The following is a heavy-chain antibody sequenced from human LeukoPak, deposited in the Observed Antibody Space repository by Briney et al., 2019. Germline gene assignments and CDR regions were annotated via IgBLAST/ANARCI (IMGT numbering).Heavy chain of an antibody. CDR2: ISSRSSTI. V-gene: IGHV3-48*01. Sequence: GGSLRLSCAASGFTFSSSWMTWVRQAPGKGLEWISYISSRSSTIYYADSVRGRFTISRDDANSSLYLQMNSLRADDTAVYYCATLEFADSWGQGTPVTVSS. CDR1: GFTFSSSW. J-gene: IGHJ4*02. D-gene: IGHD3-10*01. CDR3: ATLEFADS.